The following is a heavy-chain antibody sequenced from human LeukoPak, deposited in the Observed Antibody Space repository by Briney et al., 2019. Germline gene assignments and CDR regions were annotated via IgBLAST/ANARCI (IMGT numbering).Heavy chain of an antibody. D-gene: IGHD6-13*01. CDR3: ARDQGSSWFDY. CDR2: INSDGSST. J-gene: IGHJ4*02. CDR1: GFTFSSYW. V-gene: IGHV3-74*01. Sequence: GGSLRLSCAASGFTFSSYWMHWVRQAPGKGLVWVSRINSDGSSTSYADSMKGRFTISRDNAKNTLYLQMNSLRAEDTAVYYCARDQGSSWFDYWGQGTLVTVSS.